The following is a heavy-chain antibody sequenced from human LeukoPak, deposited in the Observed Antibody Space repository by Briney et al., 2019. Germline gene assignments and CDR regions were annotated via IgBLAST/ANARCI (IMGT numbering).Heavy chain of an antibody. J-gene: IGHJ6*02. D-gene: IGHD3-3*01. CDR3: AREIRPYDFWSGYFSRAFTPYLSHGMDV. CDR2: ISAYNGNT. Sequence: ASVKVSCKASGYTFTSYGISWVRQAPGQGLEWMGWISAYNGNTNYAQKLQGRVTMTTDTSTSTAYMELRSLRSDDTAVYYCAREIRPYDFWSGYFSRAFTPYLSHGMDVWGQGTTVTVSS. V-gene: IGHV1-18*01. CDR1: GYTFTSYG.